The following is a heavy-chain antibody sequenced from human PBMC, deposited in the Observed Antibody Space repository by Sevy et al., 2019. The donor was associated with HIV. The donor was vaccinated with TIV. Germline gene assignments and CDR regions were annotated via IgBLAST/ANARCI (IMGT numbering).Heavy chain of an antibody. D-gene: IGHD3-22*01. CDR2: IYSGGST. J-gene: IGHJ4*02. CDR1: GFTVSSNY. CDR3: ARRGSSGYYRPFDY. Sequence: GGSLRLSCAASGFTVSSNYMSWVRQAPGKGLEWVSVIYSGGSTYYADAVKGRFTISRDNSKNTLYLQMNSLRAEDTAVYYCARRGSSGYYRPFDYWGQGTLVTVSS. V-gene: IGHV3-53*01.